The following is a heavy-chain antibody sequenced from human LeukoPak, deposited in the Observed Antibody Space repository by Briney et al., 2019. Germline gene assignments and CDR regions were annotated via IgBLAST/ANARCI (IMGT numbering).Heavy chain of an antibody. V-gene: IGHV3-49*04. Sequence: PGRSLRLSCSCSGFTFGDYVMTWVRQAPGKGLEWVGFIRSKVYGGTTEYAASVKGRFIISRDDSKSIAYLQMNSLETEDTAVYYCTRDYGGFDYWGQGTLVTVSS. D-gene: IGHD4-23*01. CDR1: GFTFGDYV. CDR3: TRDYGGFDY. J-gene: IGHJ4*02. CDR2: IRSKVYGGTT.